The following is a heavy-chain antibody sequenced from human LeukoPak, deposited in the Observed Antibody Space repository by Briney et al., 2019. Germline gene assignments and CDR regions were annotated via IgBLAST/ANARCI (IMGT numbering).Heavy chain of an antibody. CDR2: IYHSGST. CDR1: GCSISSGYY. V-gene: IGHV4-38-2*02. Sequence: SETLSLTCTVSGCSISSGYYWGWIRQPPGKGLEWIGSIYHSGSTNYNPSLKSRVTMSVDTSKNQFSLRLSSVNAADTAVYYCARDILATSIAAPYYWGQGTLVTVSS. D-gene: IGHD6-13*01. CDR3: ARDILATSIAAPYY. J-gene: IGHJ4*02.